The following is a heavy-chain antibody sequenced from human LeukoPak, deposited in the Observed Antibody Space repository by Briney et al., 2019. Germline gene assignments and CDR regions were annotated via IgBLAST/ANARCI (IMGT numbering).Heavy chain of an antibody. CDR3: ARLGVYLAAAGH. J-gene: IGHJ4*02. CDR2: IHYSGTT. D-gene: IGHD6-13*01. V-gene: IGHV4-39*07. Sequence: SETLSLTCTVSGGSISSSSFYWAWISQPPGKGLEWIATIHYSGTTYYNPSLNSRVTISIDTSKNQFSLKLSSVTAADTAVYYCARLGVYLAAAGHWDQGTLVTVSS. CDR1: GGSISSSSFY.